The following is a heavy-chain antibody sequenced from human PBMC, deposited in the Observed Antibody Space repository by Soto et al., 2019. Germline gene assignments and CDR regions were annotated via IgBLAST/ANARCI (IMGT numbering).Heavy chain of an antibody. D-gene: IGHD3-10*01. Sequence: QVQLVQSGAEVKKPGASVKVSCRPSGYTFTASSIHWVRQAPGQGLEWTGWVDPNRGGTRDAQNFQGRVTMTRDTSTSTVYMELNGLRSDDTALYYCARDNYGPLDYWGQGTLVTVSS. CDR2: VDPNRGGT. CDR3: ARDNYGPLDY. V-gene: IGHV1-2*02. J-gene: IGHJ4*02. CDR1: GYTFTASS.